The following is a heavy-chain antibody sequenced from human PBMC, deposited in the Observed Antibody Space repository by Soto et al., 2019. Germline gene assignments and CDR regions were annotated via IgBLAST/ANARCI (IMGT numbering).Heavy chain of an antibody. D-gene: IGHD4-17*01. V-gene: IGHV2-5*02. CDR1: GFSLSTTGVG. Sequence: QITLKESGPTLVKPTQTLTLTCTFSGFSLSTTGVGVGWXRXXPGKALDWLALIYWDDDKRYSPSLKSRLTXTKXXXXXXXXXXXXXXXXXXXXTXXXVHATPVTXGGDYWGQGTLVTVSS. CDR3: VHATPVTXGGDY. CDR2: IYWDDDK. J-gene: IGHJ4*02.